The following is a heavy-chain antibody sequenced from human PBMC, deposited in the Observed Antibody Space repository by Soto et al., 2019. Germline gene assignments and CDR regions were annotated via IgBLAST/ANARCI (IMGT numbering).Heavy chain of an antibody. CDR1: GFSLTTFNLG. CDR3: GHRSDSFDFWGNDY. D-gene: IGHD3-3*01. V-gene: IGHV2-5*01. CDR2: VYWNGDK. Sequence: QITLKASGPALVKPTQTLTLTCTFSGFSLTTFNLGVTWIRQSPGKAPEWLALVYWNGDKRYSPSLRDRLTITQDTSRNQGVLTMTNMDTVETATYYCGHRSDSFDFWGNDYWGQGILVTVSS. J-gene: IGHJ4*02.